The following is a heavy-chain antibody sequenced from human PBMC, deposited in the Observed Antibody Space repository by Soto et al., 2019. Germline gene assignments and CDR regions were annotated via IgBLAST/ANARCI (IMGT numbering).Heavy chain of an antibody. Sequence: SLKISCKGSGYNFAGYWIAWVRQMPGEGLELMGIIYPSDSDTRYRPSFQGQVTISADKSISSAYLQWSSLRASDTAMYYCARGGVSTRTFDYWGQGTPVTVSS. D-gene: IGHD3-3*01. J-gene: IGHJ4*02. V-gene: IGHV5-51*01. CDR2: IYPSDSDT. CDR1: GYNFAGYW. CDR3: ARGGVSTRTFDY.